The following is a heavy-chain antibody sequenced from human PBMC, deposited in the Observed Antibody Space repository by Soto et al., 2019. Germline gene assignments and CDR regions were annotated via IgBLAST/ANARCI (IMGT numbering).Heavy chain of an antibody. Sequence: EVQLVESGGGLIQPGGSLRLSCAASGFTVSSNYMSWVRQAPGKGLEWVSVIYSGGSTYYADSVKGRFTISRDNSKNTLYLQMTSLRAEDTAVDYCESLDVGDYPYFDYWGQGTLVTVSS. CDR3: ESLDVGDYPYFDY. V-gene: IGHV3-53*01. J-gene: IGHJ4*02. CDR1: GFTVSSNY. D-gene: IGHD4-17*01. CDR2: IYSGGST.